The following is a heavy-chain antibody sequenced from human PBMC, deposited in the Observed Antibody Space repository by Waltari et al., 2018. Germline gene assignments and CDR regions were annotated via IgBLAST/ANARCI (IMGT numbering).Heavy chain of an antibody. D-gene: IGHD3-3*01. V-gene: IGHV3-15*01. Sequence: EVQLVESGGGLVKPGGSLRLSCAASGFTFSNAWMSWVRQAPGKGRGWVGRIKSKTDGGTTDYAAPVKGRLTISRDDSENTLYLQMNSLKTEDTAVYYCATLFGDFWSGYFFDYWGQGTLVTVSS. J-gene: IGHJ4*02. CDR3: ATLFGDFWSGYFFDY. CDR2: IKSKTDGGTT. CDR1: GFTFSNAW.